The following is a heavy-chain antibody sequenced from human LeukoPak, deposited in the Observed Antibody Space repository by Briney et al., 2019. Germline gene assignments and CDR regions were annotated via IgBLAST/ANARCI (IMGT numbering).Heavy chain of an antibody. V-gene: IGHV3-30*14. CDR2: ISYDGSNK. D-gene: IGHD3-10*01. CDR1: GFTFSSYA. Sequence: GGSLRLSCAASGFTFSSYAMHWVRQAPGKGLEWVAVISYDGSNKYYADSVKGRFTISRDNSKNTLYLQMNSLRAEDTAVYYCARGTVIRGVITPALDYWGQGTLVTVSS. CDR3: ARGTVIRGVITPALDY. J-gene: IGHJ4*02.